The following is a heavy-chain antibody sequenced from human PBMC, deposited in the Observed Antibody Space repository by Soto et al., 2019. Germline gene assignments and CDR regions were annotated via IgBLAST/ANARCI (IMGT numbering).Heavy chain of an antibody. CDR2: IIPIFGTA. Sequence: GASVKVSCKASGGTFSSYAISWVRQAPGQGLEWMGGIIPIFGTANYAQKFQGRVTITADESTSTAYMELSSLRSEDTAVYYCARVFLLGDYGDYDAFDIWGQGTMVTVSS. J-gene: IGHJ3*02. CDR1: GGTFSSYA. CDR3: ARVFLLGDYGDYDAFDI. V-gene: IGHV1-69*13. D-gene: IGHD4-17*01.